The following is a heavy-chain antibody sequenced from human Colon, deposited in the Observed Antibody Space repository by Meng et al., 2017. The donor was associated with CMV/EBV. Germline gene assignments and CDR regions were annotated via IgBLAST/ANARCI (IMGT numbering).Heavy chain of an antibody. J-gene: IGHJ5*02. CDR3: ARDRPFINLRNWFDP. Sequence: ASVKVSCKASGYTFTDYYLHWVRQAPGQGLEWMGTINPDGGGTDYAESFQGRVTMTRDTSTSTVYMELFNLRSEDTAVYYCARDRPFINLRNWFDPWGQGTPVTVSS. CDR1: GYTFTDYY. CDR2: INPDGGGT. V-gene: IGHV1-46*01.